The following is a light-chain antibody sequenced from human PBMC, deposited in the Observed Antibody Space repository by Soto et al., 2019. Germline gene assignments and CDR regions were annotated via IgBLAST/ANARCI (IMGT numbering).Light chain of an antibody. J-gene: IGKJ1*01. Sequence: EVLVTQSPLYLPVTLGQPASISCRSTRSLLYSDGNIYLNCFHQRPGQPPRRLIHMVSNRDSGFLDRFSRSGSETDFTLKISRVEAEDVVIYYGIQGTHWPTWTFGQGTRVDVK. CDR2: MVS. CDR1: RSLLYSDGNIY. V-gene: IGKV2-30*01. CDR3: IQGTHWPTWT.